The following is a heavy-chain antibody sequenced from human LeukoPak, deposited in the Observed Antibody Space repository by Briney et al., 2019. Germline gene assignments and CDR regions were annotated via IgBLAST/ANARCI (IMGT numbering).Heavy chain of an antibody. CDR3: ARGQPPSYYDMDV. D-gene: IGHD6-13*01. Sequence: PGGSLRLSCAASGFTFSSYGMHWVRQAPGKGLEWVAVIWSDGSSKHYADSVKGRFTISRDNSKNTLYLQISSLRAEDTALYYCARGQPPSYYDMDVWGQGTTVTVSS. V-gene: IGHV3-33*01. J-gene: IGHJ6*02. CDR1: GFTFSSYG. CDR2: IWSDGSSK.